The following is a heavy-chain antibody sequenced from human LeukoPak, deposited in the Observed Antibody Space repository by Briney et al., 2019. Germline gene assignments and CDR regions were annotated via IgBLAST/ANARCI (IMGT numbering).Heavy chain of an antibody. CDR2: IYPGDSDT. CDR1: GYRFTSYW. CDR3: ARQTTILTTLNY. V-gene: IGHV5-51*01. Sequence: GESLQISFQGPGYRFTSYWIGWGRPVPGKGREWMGIIYPGDSDTRYSPSFQGQVTISADKSISTAYLQWSSLKASDTAMYYCARQTTILTTLNYWGQGTLVTVSS. J-gene: IGHJ4*02. D-gene: IGHD4-11*01.